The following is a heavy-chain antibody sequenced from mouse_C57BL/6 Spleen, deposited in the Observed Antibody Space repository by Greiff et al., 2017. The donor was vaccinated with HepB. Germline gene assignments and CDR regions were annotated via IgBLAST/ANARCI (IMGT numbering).Heavy chain of an antibody. J-gene: IGHJ2*01. CDR1: GFTFSSYT. CDR3: ARFLITTVVADY. Sequence: EVMLVESGGGLVKPGGSLKLSCAASGFTFSSYTMSWVRQTPEKRLEWVATISGGGGNTYYPDSVKGRFTISRDNAKNTLYLQMSSLRSEDTALYYCARFLITTVVADYWGQGTTLTVSS. V-gene: IGHV5-9*01. D-gene: IGHD1-1*01. CDR2: ISGGGGNT.